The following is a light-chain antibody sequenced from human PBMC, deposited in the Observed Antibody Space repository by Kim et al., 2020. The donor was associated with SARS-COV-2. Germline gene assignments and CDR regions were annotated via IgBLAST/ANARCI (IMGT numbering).Light chain of an antibody. J-gene: IGLJ2*01. V-gene: IGLV3-9*01. CDR2: MDS. CDR3: QVWDRSAVV. Sequence: SYELTQPLSVSVALGQTARITCGGNNIGSKNVHWYQQKPGQAPVLVIYMDSNRPSGIPERVSVSNSGNTATLTTSRAQAGDGADYYCQVWDRSAVV. CDR1: NIGSKN.